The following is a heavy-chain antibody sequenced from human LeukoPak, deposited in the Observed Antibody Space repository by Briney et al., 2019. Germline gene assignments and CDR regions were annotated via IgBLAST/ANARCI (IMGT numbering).Heavy chain of an antibody. V-gene: IGHV1-69*13. J-gene: IGHJ4*02. Sequence: SVKVSCKASGGTFSSYAISWVRQAPGQGLEWIGGIIPIFGTANYAQKFQGRVTITADESTSTAYMELSSLRSEDTAVYYCASGRHEYSGYDGWGQGTLVTVSS. CDR2: IIPIFGTA. D-gene: IGHD5-12*01. CDR1: GGTFSSYA. CDR3: ASGRHEYSGYDG.